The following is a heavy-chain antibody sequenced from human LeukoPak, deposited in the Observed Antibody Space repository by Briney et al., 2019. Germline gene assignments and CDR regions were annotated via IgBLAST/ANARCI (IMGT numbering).Heavy chain of an antibody. CDR1: GFTFSTYS. D-gene: IGHD1-14*01. CDR2: IKNKADGGTT. Sequence: GGSLRLSCAASGFTFSTYSMNWVRQAPGKGLEWVGRIKNKADGGTTDYAAPVKGRFTISRDDSKNTLYPQMNSLKTEDTAVYYCTTDQAEPCDYWGQGTLVTVSS. J-gene: IGHJ4*02. V-gene: IGHV3-15*01. CDR3: TTDQAEPCDY.